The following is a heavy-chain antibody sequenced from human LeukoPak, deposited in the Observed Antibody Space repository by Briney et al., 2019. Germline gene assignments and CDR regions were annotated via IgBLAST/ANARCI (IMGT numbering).Heavy chain of an antibody. Sequence: SETLSLTCTVSGGSISSSYYWGWIRQPPGKGLEWIGSIYYTGSTYSNPSLKSRVTISVDTSRNQSSLKLSSVTAADTAVYYCARTRGGRDAFDIWGQGTMVSVSS. CDR3: ARTRGGRDAFDI. CDR2: IYYTGST. V-gene: IGHV4-39*01. D-gene: IGHD2-15*01. J-gene: IGHJ3*02. CDR1: GGSISSSYY.